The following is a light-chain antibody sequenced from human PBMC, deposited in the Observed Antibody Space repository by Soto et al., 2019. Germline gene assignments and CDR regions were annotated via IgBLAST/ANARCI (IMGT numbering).Light chain of an antibody. Sequence: QSALTQPASVSGSPGQSITISCTGTSNDVGAYNYVSWYQQHPGTAPKLMIYEVSNRPSGVSNRFSGSKSGNTASLTISGLQAEDEADYYCNSYTSSSTVIFGAGTKLTVL. CDR2: EVS. CDR1: SNDVGAYNY. V-gene: IGLV2-14*01. J-gene: IGLJ2*01. CDR3: NSYTSSSTVI.